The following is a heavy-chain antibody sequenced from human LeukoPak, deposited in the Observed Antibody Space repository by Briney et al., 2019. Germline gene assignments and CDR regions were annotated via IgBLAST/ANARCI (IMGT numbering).Heavy chain of an antibody. Sequence: GGSLRLSCAASGFTLSSYAMHWVRQAPGKGLEWVAVTSNDGSDKYYADPVKGRFTISRDNSKNTLSLQMNSLRAEDTAVYYCARDSAITIFFSPLMDVWGQGTTVTVSS. CDR1: GFTLSSYA. J-gene: IGHJ6*02. D-gene: IGHD3-9*01. CDR2: TSNDGSDK. V-gene: IGHV3-30-3*01. CDR3: ARDSAITIFFSPLMDV.